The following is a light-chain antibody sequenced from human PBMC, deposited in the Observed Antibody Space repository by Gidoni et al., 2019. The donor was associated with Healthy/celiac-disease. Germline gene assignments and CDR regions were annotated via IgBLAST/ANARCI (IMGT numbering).Light chain of an antibody. Sequence: SYELTQPPSVYVSPGQTASITCSGDKLGDKYACWYQQKPGQSPVLVIYQDSKRPSGIPERFSGSNSGNTATLTISGTQAMDEADYYCQAWDSRIVVFGGGTNLTVL. V-gene: IGLV3-1*01. CDR1: KLGDKY. J-gene: IGLJ2*01. CDR2: QDS. CDR3: QAWDSRIVV.